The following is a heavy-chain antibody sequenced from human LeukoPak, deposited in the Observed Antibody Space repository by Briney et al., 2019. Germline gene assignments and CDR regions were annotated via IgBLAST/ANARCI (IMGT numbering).Heavy chain of an antibody. CDR3: ARVASPGQRTTVTHWYFDL. V-gene: IGHV4-39*07. J-gene: IGHJ2*01. CDR1: GGSISSSSYY. CDR2: IYHSGST. D-gene: IGHD4-11*01. Sequence: SETLSLTCTVSGGSISSSSYYWGWIRQPPGKGLEWIGRIYHSGSTYYNPSLKSRVTISVDTSKNQFSLKLSSVTAADTAVYYCARVASPGQRTTVTHWYFDLWGRGTLVTVSS.